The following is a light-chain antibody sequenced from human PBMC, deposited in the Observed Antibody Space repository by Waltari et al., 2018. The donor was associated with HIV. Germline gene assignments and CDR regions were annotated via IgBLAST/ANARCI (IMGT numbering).Light chain of an antibody. CDR2: DAS. J-gene: IGKJ2*01. V-gene: IGKV3-20*01. CDR1: QSVNSRF. Sequence: ETVLTQSPGTLSLSPGDSATLSCRASQSVNSRFIAWYQQKPGQAPKLLIYDASSRPPDIPARFSGRGSGTDFTLTISRLEPEDFAVYYCQQYGRSPLYIFGQGTKLEIK. CDR3: QQYGRSPLYI.